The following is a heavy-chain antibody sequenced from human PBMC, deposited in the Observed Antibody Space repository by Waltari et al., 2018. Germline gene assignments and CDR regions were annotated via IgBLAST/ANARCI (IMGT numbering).Heavy chain of an antibody. CDR3: ARDLLAYCGGDCAFDY. CDR2: IKSKTDGGTT. D-gene: IGHD2-21*02. V-gene: IGHV3-15*07. J-gene: IGHJ4*02. CDR1: GFTFSNAW. Sequence: EVQLVESGGGLVKPGGSLRLSCAASGFTFSNAWMNWVRQAPGKGLEWVGRIKSKTDGGTTDYAAPVKGRFTISRDNSKNTLYLQMNSLRAEDTAVYYCARDLLAYCGGDCAFDYWGQGTLVTVSS.